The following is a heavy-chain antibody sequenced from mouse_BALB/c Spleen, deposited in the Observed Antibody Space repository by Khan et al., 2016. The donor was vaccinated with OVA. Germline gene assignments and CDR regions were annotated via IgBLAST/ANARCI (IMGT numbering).Heavy chain of an antibody. Sequence: EVQLQESGPGLLKPSQSLSLTCTVTGYSITSGYGWNWIRQFPGNKLEWMGYISYSGSTNYNPSLQSRISSTRVTSKNQFFLQLNSGTTEDTATYYCARTARIKYWGQGTTLTVAS. CDR1: GYSITSGYG. J-gene: IGHJ2*01. CDR2: ISYSGST. V-gene: IGHV3-2*02. CDR3: ARTARIKY. D-gene: IGHD1-2*01.